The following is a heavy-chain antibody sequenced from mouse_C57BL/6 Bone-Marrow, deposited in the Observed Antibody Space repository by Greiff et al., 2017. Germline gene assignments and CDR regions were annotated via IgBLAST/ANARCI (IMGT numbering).Heavy chain of an antibody. CDR3: ARHPKRGFAY. Sequence: VQLQQSGAELARPGASVKMSCKASGYTFTSYTMNWVQQRPGQGLEWIGYINPSSGYTKYNQKFKDKATLTADKSSSTAYMHLSSLTSEDSAVYYSARHPKRGFAYWGQGTLVTVSA. CDR2: INPSSGYT. J-gene: IGHJ3*01. CDR1: GYTFTSYT. V-gene: IGHV1-4*01.